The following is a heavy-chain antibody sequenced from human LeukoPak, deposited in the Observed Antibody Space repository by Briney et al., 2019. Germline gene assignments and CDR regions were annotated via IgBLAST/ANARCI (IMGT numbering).Heavy chain of an antibody. D-gene: IGHD6-13*01. CDR2: IYYSGST. Sequence: SETLSLTCTVSGGSISSSSYYWGWIRQPPGKGLEWIGSIYYSGSTYYNPSLKSRVTISVDTSKNQFSLKLSSVTTADTAVYYCARQGYSSSSIDYFDYWGQGTLVTVSS. J-gene: IGHJ4*02. V-gene: IGHV4-39*01. CDR1: GGSISSSSYY. CDR3: ARQGYSSSSIDYFDY.